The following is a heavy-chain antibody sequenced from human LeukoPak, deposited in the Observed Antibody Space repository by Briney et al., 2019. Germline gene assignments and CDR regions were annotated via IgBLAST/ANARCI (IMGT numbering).Heavy chain of an antibody. J-gene: IGHJ1*01. CDR3: AGRGQRYFRD. Sequence: SETLSLTCTVSGDSISSDYWSWIRQPPRKGLEWIGYIYRFGNTDYNPSLMRRVTISLDTSKKQLSLNLTPVTAADTAVYYCAGRGQRYFRDWGQGTLVTASS. CDR1: GDSISSDY. CDR2: IYRFGNT. V-gene: IGHV4-4*08.